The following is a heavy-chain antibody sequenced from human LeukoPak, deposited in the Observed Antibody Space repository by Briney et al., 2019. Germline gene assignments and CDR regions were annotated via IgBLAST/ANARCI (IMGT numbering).Heavy chain of an antibody. Sequence: ASVKVSCKASGYTFTGYYMHWVRQTPGQGLEWMGWINPNSGGTNYAQKFQGRVTMTRDTSISTAYMELSRLRSDDTAVYYCARGGDGYNPPTPHFDYWGQGTLVTVSS. J-gene: IGHJ4*02. CDR2: INPNSGGT. D-gene: IGHD5-24*01. CDR1: GYTFTGYY. CDR3: ARGGDGYNPPTPHFDY. V-gene: IGHV1-2*02.